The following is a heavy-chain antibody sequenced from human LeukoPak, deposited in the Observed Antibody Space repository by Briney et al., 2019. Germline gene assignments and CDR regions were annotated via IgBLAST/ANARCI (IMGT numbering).Heavy chain of an antibody. Sequence: PGGAPRISFAAPGFTFCSYGMNWVRQAPGEGVGWVSAISGSGGSTYYADSVKGRFTISRDNSKNTLYLQMNSLRAEDTAVYYCAKQGMVRDPPRFDYWGQGTLVTVSS. CDR3: AKQGMVRDPPRFDY. V-gene: IGHV3-23*01. CDR2: ISGSGGST. D-gene: IGHD3-10*01. J-gene: IGHJ4*02. CDR1: GFTFCSYG.